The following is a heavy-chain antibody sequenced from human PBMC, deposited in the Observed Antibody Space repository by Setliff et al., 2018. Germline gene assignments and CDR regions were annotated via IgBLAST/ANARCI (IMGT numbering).Heavy chain of an antibody. D-gene: IGHD3-16*01. CDR2: VFYTGRT. CDR3: ARGETRLGWFDP. J-gene: IGHJ5*02. CDR1: GYSIRSSDW. V-gene: IGHV4-28*03. Sequence: SETLSLTCVVSGYSIRSSDWWAWIRQPPGKGLEWIGYVFYTGRTYYNPSLKSRVTTSVDTSKNQFSLELRSVTAVDTAVYYCARGETRLGWFDPWGQGILVTVSS.